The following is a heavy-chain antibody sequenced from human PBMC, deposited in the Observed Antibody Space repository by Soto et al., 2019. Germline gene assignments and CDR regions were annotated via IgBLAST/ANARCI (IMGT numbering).Heavy chain of an antibody. Sequence: GGSLRLSCAASGFTFSSYGMHWVRQAPGKGLEWLAVISYDGSSIYYADSVKGRFTISRDNSKNTLYLQMNSLRVEDTAVYYCAKDKVVWGSSDDDHWGQGTLVTVSS. CDR3: AKDKVVWGSSDDDH. CDR2: ISYDGSSI. V-gene: IGHV3-30*18. J-gene: IGHJ4*02. CDR1: GFTFSSYG. D-gene: IGHD3-16*01.